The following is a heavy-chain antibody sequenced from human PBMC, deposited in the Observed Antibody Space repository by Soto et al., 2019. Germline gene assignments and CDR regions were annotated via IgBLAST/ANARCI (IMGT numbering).Heavy chain of an antibody. CDR3: AREGVVVVAATLANWFDP. V-gene: IGHV4-34*01. D-gene: IGHD2-15*01. Sequence: SETLSLTCAVYGGSFSGYYWSWIRQPPGKGLEWIGEINHSGSTNYNPSLKSRVTISVDTSKNQFSLKLSSVTAADTAVYYCAREGVVVVAATLANWFDPWGQGTLVTVSS. J-gene: IGHJ5*02. CDR1: GGSFSGYY. CDR2: INHSGST.